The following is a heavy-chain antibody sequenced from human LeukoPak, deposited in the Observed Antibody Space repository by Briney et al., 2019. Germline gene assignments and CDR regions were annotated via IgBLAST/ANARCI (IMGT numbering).Heavy chain of an antibody. Sequence: SETLSLTCSVSGGSIRSTTYYWGWIRQPPGKGLEWIGSIYYSGNTYYSPSLMSRVTISVDTSKNQFSLKLSSVTAANTAVYYCAREVDTAMESYYYMDVWGKGTTVTVSS. CDR1: GGSIRSTTYY. V-gene: IGHV4-39*07. CDR3: AREVDTAMESYYYMDV. CDR2: IYYSGNT. D-gene: IGHD5-18*01. J-gene: IGHJ6*03.